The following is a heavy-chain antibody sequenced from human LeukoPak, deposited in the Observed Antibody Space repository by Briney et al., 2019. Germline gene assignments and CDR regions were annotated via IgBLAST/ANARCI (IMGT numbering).Heavy chain of an antibody. CDR1: GGSISSGDYY. V-gene: IGHV4-30-4*01. Sequence: SETLSLTCTVSGGSISSGDYYWSWIRQPPGKGLEWIGYIFYSGSTYYNPSLKSRVTISVDTSKNQFSLKLSSVTAADTAVYYCARGSTYYDYVWGSFDIWGQGTMVTVSS. D-gene: IGHD3-16*01. CDR3: ARGSTYYDYVWGSFDI. CDR2: IFYSGST. J-gene: IGHJ3*02.